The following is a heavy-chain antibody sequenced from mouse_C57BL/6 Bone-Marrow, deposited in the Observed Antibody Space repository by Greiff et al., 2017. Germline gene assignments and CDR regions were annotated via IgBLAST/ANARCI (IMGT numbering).Heavy chain of an antibody. D-gene: IGHD1-1*01. J-gene: IGHJ2*01. Sequence: EVKLVESGGDLVKPGGSLKLSCAASGFTFSSYGMSWVRQTPDKRLEWVATISSGGSYTYYPDSVKGRFTISRDNAKNTLYLQMSSLNSEDTAMYYCATTLVATNDYWGQGTTLTVSS. V-gene: IGHV5-6*01. CDR3: ATTLVATNDY. CDR2: ISSGGSYT. CDR1: GFTFSSYG.